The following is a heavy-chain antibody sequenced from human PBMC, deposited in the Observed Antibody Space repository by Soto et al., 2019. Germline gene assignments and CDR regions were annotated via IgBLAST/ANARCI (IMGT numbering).Heavy chain of an antibody. CDR1: GFTFGDYA. CDR3: TRGGSYYYYYGMDV. CDR2: IRSKAYGGTT. D-gene: IGHD3-16*01. V-gene: IGHV3-49*04. J-gene: IGHJ6*02. Sequence: GGSLRLSCTASGFTFGDYAMSWVRQAPGKGLEWVGFIRSKAYGGTTEYAASVKGRFTISRDDSKSIAYLQMNSLKTEDTAVYYCTRGGSYYYYYGMDVWGQGTTVTVSS.